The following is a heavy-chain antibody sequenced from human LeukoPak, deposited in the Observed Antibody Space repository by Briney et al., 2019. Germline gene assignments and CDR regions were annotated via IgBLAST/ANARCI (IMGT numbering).Heavy chain of an antibody. J-gene: IGHJ4*02. CDR3: ARGGRAAAGEYYFDY. CDR1: GGSFSGYY. D-gene: IGHD6-13*01. Sequence: SETLSLTCAVYGGSFSGYYWSWIRQPPGKGLEWIGEINHSGSTNYNPSLKSRVTISVDTSKNQFSLKLSSVTAADTAVYYCARGGRAAAGEYYFDYWGQGTLVTVSS. CDR2: INHSGST. V-gene: IGHV4-34*01.